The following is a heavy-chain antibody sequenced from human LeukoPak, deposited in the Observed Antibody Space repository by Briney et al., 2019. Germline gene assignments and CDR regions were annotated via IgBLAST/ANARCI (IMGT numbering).Heavy chain of an antibody. J-gene: IGHJ4*02. CDR1: GGTFSSYA. Sequence: SVKVSCKASGGTFSSYAISWVRQAPGQGLEWMGGIIPIFGTANYAQKFQGRVTITADESTSTAYMELSSLRSEDTAVYYCARSRIAAAHFGYWGQGTLVTVSS. CDR2: IIPIFGTA. V-gene: IGHV1-69*13. CDR3: ARSRIAAAHFGY. D-gene: IGHD6-13*01.